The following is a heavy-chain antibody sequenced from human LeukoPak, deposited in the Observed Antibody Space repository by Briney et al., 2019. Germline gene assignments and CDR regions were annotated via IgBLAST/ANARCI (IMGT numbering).Heavy chain of an antibody. J-gene: IGHJ4*02. Sequence: SETLSLTCTVSGGSISSGDYYWSWIRQPPGKGLEGIGYIYYSGSTYYNPSLKSRLNISVDTSKNQFSLRLSSVTAADTAVYYCAREGVVGATTPFDYWGQGTLVTVSS. CDR2: IYYSGST. V-gene: IGHV4-30-4*08. CDR3: AREGVVGATTPFDY. CDR1: GGSISSGDYY. D-gene: IGHD1-26*01.